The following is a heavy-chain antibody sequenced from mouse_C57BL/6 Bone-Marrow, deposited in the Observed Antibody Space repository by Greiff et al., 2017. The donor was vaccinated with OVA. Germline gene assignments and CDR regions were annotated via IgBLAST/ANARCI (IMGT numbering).Heavy chain of an antibody. CDR2: IYPGDGDT. D-gene: IGHD1-1*01. Sequence: QVQLQQSGPELVKPGASVKISCKASGYAFSSSWMNWVKQRPGKGLEWIGRIYPGDGDTNYNGKFKGKATLTADKSSSTAYMQLSSLTSEDSAVYFCARPVVAPFDYWGQGTTLTVSS. V-gene: IGHV1-82*01. J-gene: IGHJ2*01. CDR3: ARPVVAPFDY. CDR1: GYAFSSSW.